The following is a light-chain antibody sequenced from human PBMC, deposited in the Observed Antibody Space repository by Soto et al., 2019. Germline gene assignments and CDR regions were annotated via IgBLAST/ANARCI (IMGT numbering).Light chain of an antibody. CDR1: QSVSNNY. CDR3: QQYGSSGT. Sequence: EIVLTQSPATLSLAPGERATLSCRASQSVSNNYLAWYQQKPSQAPRLLIYGASNRATGIPDRFSGSGSGTDFTLTISRLEPEDFAVYYCQQYGSSGTFGQGTKVDIK. V-gene: IGKV3-20*01. J-gene: IGKJ1*01. CDR2: GAS.